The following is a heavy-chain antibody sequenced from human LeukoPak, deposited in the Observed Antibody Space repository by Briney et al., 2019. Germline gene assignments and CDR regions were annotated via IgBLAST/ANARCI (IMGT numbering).Heavy chain of an antibody. D-gene: IGHD6-13*01. CDR1: GGSISSSSYY. Sequence: SETLSLTCTVSGGSISSSSYYWSWIRQPAGKGLEWIGRIYTSGSTNYNPSLKSRVTISVDTSKNQFSLKLSSVTAADTAVYYCARSIAAAGAPFDYWGQGTLVTVSS. CDR2: IYTSGST. CDR3: ARSIAAAGAPFDY. V-gene: IGHV4-61*02. J-gene: IGHJ4*02.